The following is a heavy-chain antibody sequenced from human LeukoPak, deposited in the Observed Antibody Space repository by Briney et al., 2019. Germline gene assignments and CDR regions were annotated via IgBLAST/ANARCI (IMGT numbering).Heavy chain of an antibody. J-gene: IGHJ4*02. CDR1: GGPISIDTYY. CDR2: IYASGDT. V-gene: IGHV4-61*02. Sequence: SQTLSLTCTVSGGPISIDTYYWSWIRQPAGKGLEWIGRIYASGDTNYNPSLKSRVTISVDTSKNQFSLKLSSVTAADSAVYYCARDWGHCSGGSCHFPIDYWGQGTPVTVSS. D-gene: IGHD2-15*01. CDR3: ARDWGHCSGGSCHFPIDY.